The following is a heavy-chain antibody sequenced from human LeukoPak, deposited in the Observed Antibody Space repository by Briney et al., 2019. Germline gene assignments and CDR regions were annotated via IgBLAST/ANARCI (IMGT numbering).Heavy chain of an antibody. Sequence: SETLSLTCTVSSGSMNSYYWNWIRRPPGKGLEWIGYINYSGNTNYNPSLKSRVTISVDTSKNQFSLKLRSVTAADTAVYYCARLRYSNIGYSSPIDYWGQGTLVTVSS. V-gene: IGHV4-59*08. CDR2: INYSGNT. CDR1: SGSMNSYY. D-gene: IGHD5-18*01. CDR3: ARLRYSNIGYSSPIDY. J-gene: IGHJ4*02.